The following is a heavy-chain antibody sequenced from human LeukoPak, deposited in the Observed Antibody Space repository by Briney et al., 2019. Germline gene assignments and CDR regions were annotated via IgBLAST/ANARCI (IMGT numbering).Heavy chain of an antibody. J-gene: IGHJ4*02. D-gene: IGHD6-19*01. CDR2: IFHSGRT. CDR3: ARCAVAGNWD. Sequence: PSETLSLTCTVSGYSISSGYYWGWIRQPPGKGLEWIGSIFHSGRTDYNPSLKGRVTISIDTSKNQFYLKLSSVTAADTAVYYCARCAVAGNWDWGQGTLVTVSS. CDR1: GYSISSGYY. V-gene: IGHV4-38-2*02.